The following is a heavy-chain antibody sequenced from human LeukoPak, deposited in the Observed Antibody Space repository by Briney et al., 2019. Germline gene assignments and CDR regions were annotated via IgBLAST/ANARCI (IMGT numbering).Heavy chain of an antibody. V-gene: IGHV3-30*02. CDR2: ERYDGTNR. J-gene: IGHJ3*02. CDR3: ARESGEAFDI. Sequence: GGSLRLSCAASGFTFSDFGMHWVRQAPGKGLEWLAFERYDGTNRYYRDSVKGRFTVSRDNAKNSLYLQMNSLRDEDTAVYYCARESGEAFDIWGQGTMVTVSS. D-gene: IGHD7-27*01. CDR1: GFTFSDFG.